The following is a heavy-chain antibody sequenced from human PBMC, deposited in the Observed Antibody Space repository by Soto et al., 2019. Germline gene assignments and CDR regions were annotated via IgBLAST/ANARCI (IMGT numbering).Heavy chain of an antibody. CDR2: INPNSGGT. J-gene: IGHJ6*03. CDR1: GYTFTGYY. CDR3: ARDSLGQSSSLAAAAPYMDV. Sequence: ASVKVSCKASGYTFTGYYMHWVRQAPGQGLEWMGWINPNSGGTNYAQKFQGWVTMTRDTSISTAYMELSRLRSDDTAVYYCARDSLGQSSSLAAAAPYMDVWGKGTTVTVSS. V-gene: IGHV1-2*04. D-gene: IGHD6-13*01.